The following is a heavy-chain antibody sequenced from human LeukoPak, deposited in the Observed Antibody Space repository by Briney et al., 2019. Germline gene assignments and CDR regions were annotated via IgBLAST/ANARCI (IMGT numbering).Heavy chain of an antibody. CDR1: GFTFSDYS. D-gene: IGHD4-11*01. V-gene: IGHV3-48*04. CDR2: ISSSSSSK. CDR3: ARYSGADY. J-gene: IGHJ4*02. Sequence: GGSLRLSCAASGFTFSDYSMNWVRQAPGKGLEWVSYISSSSSSKFYADSVEGRFTISRDNAKNSLYLQMNSLGAEDTAVYYCARYSGADYWGQGTLVTVSS.